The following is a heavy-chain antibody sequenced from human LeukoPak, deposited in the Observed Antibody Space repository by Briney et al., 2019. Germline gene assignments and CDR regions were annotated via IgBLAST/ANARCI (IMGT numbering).Heavy chain of an antibody. CDR1: GFTFSDYY. D-gene: IGHD1-26*01. CDR2: IWNDGSNK. CDR3: ARSVGGGVSGTGGWFDP. Sequence: GGSLRLSCSASGFTFSDYYMSWIRQAPGKGLEWGAVIWNDGSNKSYADSVKGRFTISRDDSTNTLYLQMNSLGAEDTAVYYCARSVGGGVSGTGGWFDPWGQGTLVIVSS. V-gene: IGHV3-33*08. J-gene: IGHJ5*02.